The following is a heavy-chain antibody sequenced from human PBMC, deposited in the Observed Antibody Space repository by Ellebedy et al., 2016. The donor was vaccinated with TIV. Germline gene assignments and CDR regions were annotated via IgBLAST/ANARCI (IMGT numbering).Heavy chain of an antibody. Sequence: SETLSLTCTVSGGSISGYYWSWIRQPPGKELEWIGYIYYSGSTNYNPSLKSRVTMSVDTSMNQFSLRLSSVTAADTAVYYCARGGAGSLNDYWGQGTLVTVSS. V-gene: IGHV4-59*01. CDR3: ARGGAGSLNDY. CDR1: GGSISGYY. D-gene: IGHD6-19*01. J-gene: IGHJ4*02. CDR2: IYYSGST.